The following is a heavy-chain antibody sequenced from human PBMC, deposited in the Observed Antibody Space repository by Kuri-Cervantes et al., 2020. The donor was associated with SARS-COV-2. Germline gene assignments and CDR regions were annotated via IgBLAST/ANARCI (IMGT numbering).Heavy chain of an antibody. Sequence: GESLKISCAASGFPFSSYSMNWVRQAPGKGLEWVSYISSSSSTIYYADSVKGRFTISRDNAKNSLYLQMNSLRDEDTAVYYCARDGVKDDYGVSSYWGQGTLVTVSS. CDR1: GFPFSSYS. V-gene: IGHV3-48*02. J-gene: IGHJ4*02. D-gene: IGHD4-17*01. CDR2: ISSSSSTI. CDR3: ARDGVKDDYGVSSY.